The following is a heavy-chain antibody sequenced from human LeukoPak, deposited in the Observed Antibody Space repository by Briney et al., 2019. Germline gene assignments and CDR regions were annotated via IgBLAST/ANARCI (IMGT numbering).Heavy chain of an antibody. J-gene: IGHJ4*02. Sequence: GGSLRLSCAASGFTFSNHGMNWVRQAPGKGLEWLSGVSPPGGGTYYADSVKGRFTISRDDSKNTLYLQMNSLRPEDTAVYFCARGPPMYSYGSTAYHYDYFEYWGQGTLVSVSS. CDR3: ARGPPMYSYGSTAYHYDYFEY. D-gene: IGHD3-22*01. V-gene: IGHV3-23*01. CDR1: GFTFSNHG. CDR2: VSPPGGGT.